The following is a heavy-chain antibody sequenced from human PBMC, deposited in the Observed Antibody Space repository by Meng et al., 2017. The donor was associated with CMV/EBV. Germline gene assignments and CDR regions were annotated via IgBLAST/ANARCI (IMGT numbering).Heavy chain of an antibody. Sequence: GESLKISCAASGFTFSSYSMNWVRQAPGKGLEWVSSISSSSSYIHYADSVKGRFTISRDNAKNSLYLQMNSLRAEDTAVYYCARESGGGDWGQGTLVTVSS. V-gene: IGHV3-21*01. J-gene: IGHJ4*02. D-gene: IGHD3-10*01. CDR2: ISSSSSYI. CDR1: GFTFSSYS. CDR3: ARESGGGD.